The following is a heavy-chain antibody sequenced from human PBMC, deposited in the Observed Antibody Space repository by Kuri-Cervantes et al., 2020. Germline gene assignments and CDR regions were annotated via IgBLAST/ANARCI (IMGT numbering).Heavy chain of an antibody. V-gene: IGHV1-69*13. CDR3: ASGYCSSTSCYREVFDY. Sequence: SVKVSCKASGGTFSSYAISWVRQAPGQGLEWMGGIIPIFGTANYAQKFQGRVTITADESTSTAYMELSSLRSEDTAVYYRASGYCSSTSCYREVFDYWGQGTLVTVSS. CDR2: IIPIFGTA. J-gene: IGHJ4*02. CDR1: GGTFSSYA. D-gene: IGHD2-2*01.